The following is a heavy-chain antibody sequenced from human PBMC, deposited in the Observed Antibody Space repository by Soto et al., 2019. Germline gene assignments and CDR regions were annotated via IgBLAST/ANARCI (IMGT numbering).Heavy chain of an antibody. CDR2: VNPILSLS. Sequence: QVQLVQSGAEVKRPGSSVKVSCKASGDTFSFYSINWVRQAPGLGLEWMGRVNPILSLSNYAQRFQGRVTMTADKSTTTAYMVISSLRSEDTAIYYCATSYGSGYLAFDYWGQGAPVIFSS. J-gene: IGHJ4*02. CDR1: GDTFSFYS. D-gene: IGHD3-10*01. CDR3: ATSYGSGYLAFDY. V-gene: IGHV1-69*02.